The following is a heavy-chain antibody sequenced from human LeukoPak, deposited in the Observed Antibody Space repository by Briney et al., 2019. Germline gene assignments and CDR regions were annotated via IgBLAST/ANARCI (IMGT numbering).Heavy chain of an antibody. CDR3: ARGGRSWFDP. CDR2: INHSGST. D-gene: IGHD2-15*01. CDR1: GGSFSGYY. V-gene: IGHV4-34*01. Sequence: SETLSLTCAVYGGSFSGYYWSWIRQPPGKGLEWIGEINHSGSTNYNPSLKGRVTISVDTSKNQFSLKLSSVTAADTAVYYCARGGRSWFDPWGQGTLVTVSS. J-gene: IGHJ5*02.